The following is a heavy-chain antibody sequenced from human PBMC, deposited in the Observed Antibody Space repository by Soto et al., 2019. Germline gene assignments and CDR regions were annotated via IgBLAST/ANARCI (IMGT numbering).Heavy chain of an antibody. CDR1: GASIYTYY. D-gene: IGHD3-22*01. CDR2: IYYSGST. CDR3: ARHRSYYDSSGYVDY. Sequence: SETLSLTCNVSGASIYTYYWNWIRQSPGKGLEWIGSIYYSGSTYYNPSLKSRVTISVDTSKNQFSLKLSSVTAADTAVYYCARHRSYYDSSGYVDYWGQGTLVTVS. V-gene: IGHV4-59*05. J-gene: IGHJ4*02.